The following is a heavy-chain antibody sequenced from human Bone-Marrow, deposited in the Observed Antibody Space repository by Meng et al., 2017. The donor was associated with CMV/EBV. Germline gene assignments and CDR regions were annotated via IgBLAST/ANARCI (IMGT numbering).Heavy chain of an antibody. Sequence: GGSLRLSCAASGFSVSSNYMSWVRQAPGKGLEWVSVIYSGGSTYYTDSVKGRFTLSRDNSKNPLYLQMNSLRAEETAVYYCARGGSGWYGGVFDYWGQGTLVTVSS. D-gene: IGHD6-19*01. CDR1: GFSVSSNY. CDR2: IYSGGST. CDR3: ARGGSGWYGGVFDY. J-gene: IGHJ4*02. V-gene: IGHV3-53*01.